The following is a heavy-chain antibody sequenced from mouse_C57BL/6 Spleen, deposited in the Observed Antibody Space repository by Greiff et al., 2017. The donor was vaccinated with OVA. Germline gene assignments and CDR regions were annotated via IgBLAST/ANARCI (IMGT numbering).Heavy chain of an antibody. V-gene: IGHV1-26*01. J-gene: IGHJ4*01. CDR3: ARKEDYYYAMDY. Sequence: VQLQQSGPELVKPGASVKISCKASGYTFTDYYMNWVKQSHGKSLEWIGDINPNNGGTSYNQKFKGKATLTVDKSSSTAYMELRSLTSEDSAVYYCARKEDYYYAMDYWGQGTSVTVSS. CDR2: INPNNGGT. CDR1: GYTFTDYY.